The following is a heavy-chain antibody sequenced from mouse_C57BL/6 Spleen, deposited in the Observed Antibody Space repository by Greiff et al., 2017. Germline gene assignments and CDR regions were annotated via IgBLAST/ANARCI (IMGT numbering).Heavy chain of an antibody. D-gene: IGHD1-1*01. CDR1: GYAFSSYW. Sequence: QVQLQQSGAELVKPGASVKISCKASGYAFSSYWMNRVKQRPGKGLEWIGQIYPGDGDTNYNGKFKGKATLTADKSSSTAYMQLSSLTSEDSAVYFCARYGDGSSPWFAYWGQGTLVTVSA. CDR2: IYPGDGDT. CDR3: ARYGDGSSPWFAY. J-gene: IGHJ3*01. V-gene: IGHV1-80*01.